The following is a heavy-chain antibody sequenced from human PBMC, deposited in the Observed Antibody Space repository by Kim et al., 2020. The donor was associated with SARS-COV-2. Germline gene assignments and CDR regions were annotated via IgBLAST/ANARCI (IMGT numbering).Heavy chain of an antibody. CDR3: AREGGSDYEIPFDY. V-gene: IGHV3-33*01. J-gene: IGHJ4*02. CDR1: GFTFSSYG. D-gene: IGHD4-17*01. Sequence: GGSLRLSCAASGFTFSSYGMHWVRQAPGKGLEWVAVIWYDGSNKYYADSVKGRFTISRDNSKNTLYLQMNSLRAEDTAVYYCAREGGSDYEIPFDYWGQGTLVTVAS. CDR2: IWYDGSNK.